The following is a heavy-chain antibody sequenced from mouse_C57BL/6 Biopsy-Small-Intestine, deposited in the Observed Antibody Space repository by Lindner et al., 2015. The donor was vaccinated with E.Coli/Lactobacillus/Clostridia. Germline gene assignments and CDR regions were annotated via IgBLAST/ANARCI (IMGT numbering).Heavy chain of an antibody. CDR2: INPSSVYT. J-gene: IGHJ1*03. V-gene: IGHV1-4*01. CDR1: GYTFTTYT. CDR3: VRDWYFDV. Sequence: VQLQESGAELARPGASVKMSCKASGYTFTTYTMHWVKQRPGQGLEWIGYINPSSVYTEYNQRFKDKVTLTADKSSSTAYMQLSSLTSEDSAVYYCVRDWYFDVWGTGTTVTVSS.